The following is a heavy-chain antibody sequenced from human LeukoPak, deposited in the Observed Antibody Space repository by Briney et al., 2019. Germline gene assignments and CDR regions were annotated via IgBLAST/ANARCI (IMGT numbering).Heavy chain of an antibody. D-gene: IGHD4-17*01. CDR2: ISSSSSYI. CDR3: AREHYGDGYFDY. J-gene: IGHJ4*02. Sequence: GGSLRLSCAASGFTFSSYSMNWVRQAPGKGLEWVSSISSSSSYIYYADSVKGRFTISRDNAKNSLYLQMNSLRAEDTAVYYCAREHYGDGYFDYWGQGTLVTVSS. CDR1: GFTFSSYS. V-gene: IGHV3-21*01.